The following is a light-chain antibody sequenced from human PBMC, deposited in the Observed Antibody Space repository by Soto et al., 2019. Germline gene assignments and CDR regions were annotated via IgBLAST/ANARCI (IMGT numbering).Light chain of an antibody. CDR1: SSDVGAYNF. J-gene: IGLJ2*01. CDR2: EVS. V-gene: IGLV2-14*01. Sequence: QSVLTQPASVSGSPGQSITISCTGTSSDVGAYNFVSWYQQYPGKAPKLILYEVSNRPSGVSNRFSGSKSGNTASLTISGLQPEDEADYYCSSYTGSSTLLFGGGTKLTVL. CDR3: SSYTGSSTLL.